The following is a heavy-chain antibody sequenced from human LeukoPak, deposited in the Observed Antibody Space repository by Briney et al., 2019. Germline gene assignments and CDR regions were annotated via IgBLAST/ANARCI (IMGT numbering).Heavy chain of an antibody. CDR3: ARGAVWGFPFDS. J-gene: IGHJ4*02. CDR1: GGSISSYY. D-gene: IGHD3-16*01. CDR2: IYYSGST. V-gene: IGHV4-59*01. Sequence: SETLSLTCTVSGGSISSYYWNWIRQPPGKGLEWIGYIYYSGSTNYNPSLKSRVTISVDTSKNQFSLKLSSVTAADTAVYHCARGAVWGFPFDSWGQGTLVTASS.